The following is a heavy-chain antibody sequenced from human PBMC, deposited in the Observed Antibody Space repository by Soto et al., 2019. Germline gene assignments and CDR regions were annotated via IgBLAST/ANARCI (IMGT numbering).Heavy chain of an antibody. CDR1: GGTFISYA. CDR3: ARDTPRYSSSWGYYYGMDV. CDR2: IIPIFGTA. J-gene: IGHJ6*02. Sequence: WXSVKVSFKASGGTFISYAISWVRQAPGQGLEWMGGIIPIFGTANYAQKFQGRVTITADESTSTAYMELSSLRSEDTAVYYCARDTPRYSSSWGYYYGMDVWGQGTTVTVSS. V-gene: IGHV1-69*13. D-gene: IGHD6-13*01.